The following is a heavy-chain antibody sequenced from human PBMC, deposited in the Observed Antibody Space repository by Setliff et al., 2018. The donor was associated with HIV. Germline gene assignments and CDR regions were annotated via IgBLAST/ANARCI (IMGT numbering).Heavy chain of an antibody. J-gene: IGHJ4*02. Sequence: PSETLSLTCAVSGGSMNSGGYSWSWIRQPPGKGLEWIGYIYHSGSAIYNPSLNSRVIISADRSKNQFSLKVNSVTAADTAVYYCVRVPDYWGPGTPVTVSS. CDR3: VRVPDY. V-gene: IGHV4-30-2*01. CDR1: GGSMNSGGYS. CDR2: IYHSGSA.